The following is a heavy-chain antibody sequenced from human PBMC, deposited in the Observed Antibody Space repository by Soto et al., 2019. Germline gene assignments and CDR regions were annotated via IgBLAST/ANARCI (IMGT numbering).Heavy chain of an antibody. J-gene: IGHJ4*02. V-gene: IGHV3-30-3*01. D-gene: IGHD1-1*01. Sequence: QVQLVESGGGVVQPGRSLRLSCAASGFTFSSYAMHWVRQAPGKGLEWVAVISYDGSNKYYAGSLKGRFTISRDNSESTLYLQRNGLRAEDTAVYYRPRAQSRAWYDLCGYWGQATLVTVSS. CDR3: PRAQSRAWYDLCGY. CDR1: GFTFSSYA. CDR2: ISYDGSNK.